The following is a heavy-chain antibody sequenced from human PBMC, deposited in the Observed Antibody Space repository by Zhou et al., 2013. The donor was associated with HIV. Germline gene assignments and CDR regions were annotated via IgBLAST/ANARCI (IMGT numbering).Heavy chain of an antibody. D-gene: IGHD1-1*01. CDR2: IIPILGIA. CDR1: GGTFSSYA. J-gene: IGHJ3*02. V-gene: IGHV1-69*04. CDR3: ARAEGHTTDAFDI. Sequence: QVQLVQSGAEVKKPGSSVKVSCKASGGTFSSYAISWVRQAPGQGLEWMGRIIPILGIANYAQKFQGRVTITADKSTSTAYMELSSLRSEDTAVYYCARAEGHTTDAFDIWGQGTMVTVSS.